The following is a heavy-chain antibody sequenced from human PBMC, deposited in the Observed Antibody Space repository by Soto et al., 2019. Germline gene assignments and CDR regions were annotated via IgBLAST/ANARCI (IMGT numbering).Heavy chain of an antibody. D-gene: IGHD1-1*01. V-gene: IGHV3-30*18. J-gene: IGHJ4*02. CDR3: AKDKGVFNWATSYFDY. CDR1: GFTFSNYA. Sequence: QVQLVESGGGVVQPGRSLGLSCAASGFTFSNYAMHWVRQAPGKGLEWVALTSYDGNNEYYTDSVKGRFTISRDNSKNTLFLQMNSPRPEDTAVYYCAKDKGVFNWATSYFDYWGQGALVTVSS. CDR2: TSYDGNNE.